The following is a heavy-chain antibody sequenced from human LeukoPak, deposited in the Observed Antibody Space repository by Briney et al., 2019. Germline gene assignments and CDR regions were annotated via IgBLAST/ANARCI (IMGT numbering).Heavy chain of an antibody. CDR1: GFTFNMYA. CDR3: ARDRSTANGHCSGDYFYAEVG. CDR2: ISGSGGNT. D-gene: IGHD2-15*01. J-gene: IGHJ4*02. Sequence: PGGSLRLSCTVSGFTFNMYAMSWVRQVPGKGLEWVVAISGSGGNTWFADSVKGRFTISRDNSKDTLYLQMNSLRAEDTAIYYCARDRSTANGHCSGDYFYAEVGRGQGTLVTVSS. V-gene: IGHV3-23*01.